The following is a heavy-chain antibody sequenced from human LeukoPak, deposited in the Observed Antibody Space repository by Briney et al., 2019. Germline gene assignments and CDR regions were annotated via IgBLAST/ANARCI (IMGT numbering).Heavy chain of an antibody. D-gene: IGHD3-9*01. CDR3: IKGGYFDWLPKDDY. V-gene: IGHV3-30*02. CDR2: IRYDGSNK. CDR1: GFTFSSYG. J-gene: IGHJ4*02. Sequence: PGGSLRLSCAASGFTFSSYGMHWVRQAPGKGLEWVAFIRYDGSNKYYADSVKGRFTISRDNAKNSLYLQMNSLRAEDTAVYYCIKGGYFDWLPKDDYWGQGTLVTVSS.